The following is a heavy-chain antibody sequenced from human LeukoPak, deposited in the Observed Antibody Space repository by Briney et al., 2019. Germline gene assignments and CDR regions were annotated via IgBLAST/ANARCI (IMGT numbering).Heavy chain of an antibody. CDR3: AKVTGGDMITYGGLDY. V-gene: IGHV3-23*01. CDR1: GSTFSNYA. Sequence: GSLRLSCAASGSTFSNYAMSWVRQAPGKGLEWVSAISGNGDITYYTDSVKGRFTISRDNSKNTLYLQMNSLRAEDTAIYYCAKVTGGDMITYGGLDYWGQGTLVTVSS. J-gene: IGHJ4*02. CDR2: ISGNGDIT. D-gene: IGHD3-16*01.